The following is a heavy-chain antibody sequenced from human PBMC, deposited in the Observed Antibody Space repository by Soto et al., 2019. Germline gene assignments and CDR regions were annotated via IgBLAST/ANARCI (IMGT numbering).Heavy chain of an antibody. CDR2: IYYTGNT. Sequence: PSETLSLTCTVSGGSVSSGSYYWSWIRQHPGRGLEWIGYIYYTGNTYYNPSLKSRLAISVDTSKNQFSLKLTSVTAADTAVYYCARGSGSYDDFDFWGQGTLVTVSS. J-gene: IGHJ4*02. CDR3: ARGSGSYDDFDF. V-gene: IGHV4-31*03. CDR1: GGSVSSGSYY. D-gene: IGHD1-26*01.